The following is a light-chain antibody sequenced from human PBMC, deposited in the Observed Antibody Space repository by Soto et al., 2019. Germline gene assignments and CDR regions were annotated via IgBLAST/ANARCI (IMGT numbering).Light chain of an antibody. CDR3: TSYTRTRNLL. V-gene: IGLV2-14*01. J-gene: IGLJ2*01. CDR1: SSDVGAYNY. CDR2: EVS. Sequence: QSVLTQPASVSGSPGQSITISCTGTSSDVGAYNYDSWYQHHPGRAPKLIIFEVSHRPSGVSDRFSGSKSGNTASLTISGLQTEDEADYYCTSYTRTRNLLFGGGTKLTVL.